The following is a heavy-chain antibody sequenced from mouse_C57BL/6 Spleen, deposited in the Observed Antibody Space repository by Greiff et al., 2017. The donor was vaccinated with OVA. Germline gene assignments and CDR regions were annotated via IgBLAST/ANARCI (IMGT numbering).Heavy chain of an antibody. D-gene: IGHD2-1*01. Sequence: EVKLMESGGGLVKPGGSLKLSCAASGFTFSDYGMHWVRQAPEKGLEWVAYISSGSSTIYYADTVKGRFTISRDNAKNTLFLQMTSLRSEDTAMYYCASNYHWYFDVGGTGTTVTVSS. CDR3: ASNYHWYFDV. V-gene: IGHV5-17*01. J-gene: IGHJ1*03. CDR2: ISSGSSTI. CDR1: GFTFSDYG.